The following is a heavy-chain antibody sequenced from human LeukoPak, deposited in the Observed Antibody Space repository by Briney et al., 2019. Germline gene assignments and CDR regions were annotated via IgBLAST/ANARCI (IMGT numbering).Heavy chain of an antibody. CDR2: INHSGST. D-gene: IGHD3-3*01. CDR3: ARTGYDFWSGYPNWFDP. Sequence: QSSETLSLTCAVYGGSFSGYYWSWIRQPPGKGLEWIGEINHSGSTNYNPSLKSRVTMSVDTSKNQFSLKLSSVTAADTAVYYCARTGYDFWSGYPNWFDPWGQGTLVTVSS. V-gene: IGHV4-34*01. CDR1: GGSFSGYY. J-gene: IGHJ5*02.